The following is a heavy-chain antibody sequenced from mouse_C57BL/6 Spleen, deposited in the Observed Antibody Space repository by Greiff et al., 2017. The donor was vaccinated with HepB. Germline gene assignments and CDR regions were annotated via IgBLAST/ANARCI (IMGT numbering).Heavy chain of an antibody. J-gene: IGHJ2*01. V-gene: IGHV3-6*01. D-gene: IGHD1-1*01. CDR1: GYSITSGYY. CDR2: ISYDGSN. Sequence: EVKLVESGPGLVKPSQSLSLTCSVTGYSITSGYYWNWIRQFPGNKLEWMGYISYDGSNNYNPTLKNRTSITRDTSNNQFFLKLNSVTTEDTATYYCARKDGTTVVATDYFDYWGQGTTLTVSS. CDR3: ARKDGTTVVATDYFDY.